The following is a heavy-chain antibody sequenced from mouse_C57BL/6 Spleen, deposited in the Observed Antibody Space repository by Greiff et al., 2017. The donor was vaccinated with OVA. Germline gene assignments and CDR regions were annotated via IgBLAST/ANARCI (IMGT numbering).Heavy chain of an antibody. CDR2: TYWDDDK. Sequence: QVTLKESGPGLLQSSPTLSLSCSFSGFSLSTSGMGVSWLRQPSGKGLDWLAHTYWDDDKRYNPFLKSRLTISKDTSRSQVFLQLSSLDTADTATYYCARRAGHGYDDYWGQGTLVTVSA. J-gene: IGHJ3*01. V-gene: IGHV8-12*01. CDR1: GFSLSTSGMG. D-gene: IGHD2-2*01. CDR3: ARRAGHGYDDY.